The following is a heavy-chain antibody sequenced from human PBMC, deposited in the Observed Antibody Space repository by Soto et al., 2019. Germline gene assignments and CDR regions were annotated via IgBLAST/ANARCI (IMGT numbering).Heavy chain of an antibody. V-gene: IGHV4-59*01. Sequence: SETLSLTCTVSGGSISSYYWSWIRQPPGKGLEWIGYIYYSGSTNYNPSLKSRVTISVDTSKNQFSLKLSSVTAADTAVYYCARTMVRGAFDYWGQGXLVTVYS. J-gene: IGHJ4*02. CDR2: IYYSGST. D-gene: IGHD3-10*01. CDR1: GGSISSYY. CDR3: ARTMVRGAFDY.